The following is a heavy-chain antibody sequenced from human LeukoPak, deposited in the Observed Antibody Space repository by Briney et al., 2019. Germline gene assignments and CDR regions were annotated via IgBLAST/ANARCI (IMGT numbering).Heavy chain of an antibody. Sequence: SETLSLTCAVYGESFSGYYWSWIRQPPGKGLEWIGEINHSGGINYNPSLKSRVTISVDTSKNQFSLKLSSVTAADTAVYYCARDYGTTTLRGYCYYYMDVWGKGTTVTVSS. CDR2: INHSGGI. V-gene: IGHV4-34*01. D-gene: IGHD1-1*01. J-gene: IGHJ6*03. CDR3: ARDYGTTTLRGYCYYYMDV. CDR1: GESFSGYY.